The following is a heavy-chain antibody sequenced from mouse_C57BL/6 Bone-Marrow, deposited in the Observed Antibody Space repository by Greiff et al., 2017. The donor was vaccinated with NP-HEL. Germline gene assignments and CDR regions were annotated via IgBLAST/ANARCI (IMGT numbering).Heavy chain of an antibody. V-gene: IGHV3-6*01. Sequence: DVKLQESGPGLVKPSQSLSLTCSVTGYSITSGYYWNWIRQFPGNKLEWMGYISYDGSNNYNPSLKNRISITRDTSKNQFFLKLNSVTTEDTATYYCARGHYGSSWGDYWGQGTTLTVSS. CDR1: GYSITSGYY. CDR2: ISYDGSN. D-gene: IGHD1-1*01. J-gene: IGHJ2*01. CDR3: ARGHYGSSWGDY.